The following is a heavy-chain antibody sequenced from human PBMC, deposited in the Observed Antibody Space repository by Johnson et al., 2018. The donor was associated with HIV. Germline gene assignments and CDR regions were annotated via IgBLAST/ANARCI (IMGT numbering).Heavy chain of an antibody. Sequence: QLVESGGGLVKPGGSLRLSCAASGFSFSDYYMSWIRQAPGKGLEWVSYISSSGDTISYADSVQGRFTISRDNAKNSLSLQINSLRAEDTAMYYCARDYYYFDSRAYYDAFDIWGQGTMVTVSS. J-gene: IGHJ3*02. CDR3: ARDYYYFDSRAYYDAFDI. CDR1: GFSFSDYY. D-gene: IGHD3-22*01. CDR2: ISSSGDTI. V-gene: IGHV3-11*04.